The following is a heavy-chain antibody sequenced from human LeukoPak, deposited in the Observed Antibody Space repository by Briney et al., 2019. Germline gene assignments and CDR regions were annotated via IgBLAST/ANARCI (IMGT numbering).Heavy chain of an antibody. CDR2: INHSGST. D-gene: IGHD3-22*01. J-gene: IGHJ3*02. Sequence: SETLSLTCAVYGGSFSGYYWSWIRQPPGKGLEWIGEINHSGSTNYNPSLKSRVTISVDTSKNQFSLKLSSVTAADTAVYYCARVRPYDSSGYRTGAFDIWGQGTMVTVSS. V-gene: IGHV4-34*01. CDR1: GGSFSGYY. CDR3: ARVRPYDSSGYRTGAFDI.